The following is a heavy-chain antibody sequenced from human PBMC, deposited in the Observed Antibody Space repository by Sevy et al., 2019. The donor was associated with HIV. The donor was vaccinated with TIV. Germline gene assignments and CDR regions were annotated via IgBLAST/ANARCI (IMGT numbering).Heavy chain of an antibody. CDR2: ISSSSSYI. Sequence: GGSLRLSCAASGFTFSSYGMNWVRQAPGKGLEWVSSISSSSSYIYYADSVKGRFTISRDNAKNSLYLQMNSLRAEDTAVYYCARDIPTTGGTFFLYYYYGMDVWGQGTTVTVSS. D-gene: IGHD1-1*01. V-gene: IGHV3-21*01. CDR3: ARDIPTTGGTFFLYYYYGMDV. J-gene: IGHJ6*02. CDR1: GFTFSSYG.